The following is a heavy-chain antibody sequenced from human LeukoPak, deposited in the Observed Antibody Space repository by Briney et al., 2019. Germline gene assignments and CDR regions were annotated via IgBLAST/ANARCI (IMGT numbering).Heavy chain of an antibody. CDR3: ARDDYEDYVWNY. V-gene: IGHV4-59*01. Sequence: SETLSLTCTVSGASISSYHWSWVRQPPGKGLEWIGYMYYSGSTNYNPSFKSRVSISADTSKKQFSLNLRSVTAADTAIYYCARDDYEDYVWNYWGQGTLVTVSS. J-gene: IGHJ4*02. CDR1: GASISSYH. CDR2: MYYSGST. D-gene: IGHD4-17*01.